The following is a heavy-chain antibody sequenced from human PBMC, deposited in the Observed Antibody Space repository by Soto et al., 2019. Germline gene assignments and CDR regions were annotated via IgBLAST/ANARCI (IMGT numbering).Heavy chain of an antibody. V-gene: IGHV1-46*01. J-gene: IGHJ3*02. CDR1: GYTFTSYY. D-gene: IGHD2-21*02. CDR3: ARVMFCGGDCYYAFDI. CDR2: INPSGGST. Sequence: ASVKVSCKASGYTFTSYYMHWVRQAPGQGLEWMGIINPSGGSTSYAQKFQGRVTMTRDTSTSTVYMELSSLRSEDTAVYYCARVMFCGGDCYYAFDIWGQGTMVTVSS.